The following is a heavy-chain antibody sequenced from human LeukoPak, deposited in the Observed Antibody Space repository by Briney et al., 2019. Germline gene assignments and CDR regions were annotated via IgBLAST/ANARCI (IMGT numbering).Heavy chain of an antibody. J-gene: IGHJ4*02. CDR3: ARDPDSSGYWAPYFDY. CDR2: ITNSGSDI. V-gene: IGHV3-11*04. Sequence: PGGSLRLSCVVSGFTFSDFHMSWLRQAPGKGLEWISYITNSGSDIEYADSVKGRFTISWDNAKNSLYLQMNSLRAEDTAVYYCARDPDSSGYWAPYFDYWGQGTLVTVSS. CDR1: GFTFSDFH. D-gene: IGHD3-22*01.